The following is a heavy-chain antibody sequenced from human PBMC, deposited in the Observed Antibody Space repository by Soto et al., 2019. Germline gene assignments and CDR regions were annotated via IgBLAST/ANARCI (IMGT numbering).Heavy chain of an antibody. J-gene: IGHJ6*02. D-gene: IGHD3-9*01. V-gene: IGHV4-30-4*01. CDR2: IYYSGST. CDR1: GGSISSGDYY. Sequence: PSETLSLTCTVSGGSISSGDYYWSWIRQPSGKGLEWIGYIYYSGSTYYNPSLKSRVTISVDTSKNQFSLKLSSVTAADTAVYYCARDYDLLTGYYAHFYGMDVWGQGTTVTVSS. CDR3: ARDYDLLTGYYAHFYGMDV.